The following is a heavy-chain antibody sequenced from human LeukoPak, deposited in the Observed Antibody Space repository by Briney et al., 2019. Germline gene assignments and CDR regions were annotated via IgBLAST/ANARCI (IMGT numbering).Heavy chain of an antibody. D-gene: IGHD6-13*01. V-gene: IGHV3-15*01. Sequence: GGSLRLSCAASGFTFNNYAMHWVRQAPGKGLEWVGRIKSKTDGGTTDYAAPVKGRFTISRDDSKNTLYLQMNSLKTEDTAVYYCTTDSPGYSSSWYVPVPDYWGQGTLVTVSS. J-gene: IGHJ4*02. CDR1: GFTFNNYA. CDR2: IKSKTDGGTT. CDR3: TTDSPGYSSSWYVPVPDY.